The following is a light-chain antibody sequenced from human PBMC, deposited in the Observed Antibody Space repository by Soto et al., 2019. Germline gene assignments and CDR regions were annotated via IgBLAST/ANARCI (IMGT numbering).Light chain of an antibody. V-gene: IGKV3-11*01. J-gene: IGKJ4*01. CDR1: QSVSSY. CDR2: DAF. Sequence: EIVLTKSPATLSLSPGERATLSCRASQSVSSYLAWYQQKPGQAPRLLIYDAFNRATGIPARFSGSGSGTDFTLTISSLEPEDFAVYYCQQRSNWPLTFGGGTKVEIK. CDR3: QQRSNWPLT.